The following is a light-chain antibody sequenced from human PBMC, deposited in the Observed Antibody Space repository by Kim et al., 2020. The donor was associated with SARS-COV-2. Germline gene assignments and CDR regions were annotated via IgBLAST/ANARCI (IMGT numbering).Light chain of an antibody. Sequence: ACVGDRVTITCRASQGISNYLAWYQQKPGKVPKLLIYAASALQSGVPSRFSGSGSGTDFILTISSLQPEDVATYYCQKYNSAPRTFGQGTKVDIK. J-gene: IGKJ1*01. CDR2: AAS. CDR3: QKYNSAPRT. V-gene: IGKV1-27*01. CDR1: QGISNY.